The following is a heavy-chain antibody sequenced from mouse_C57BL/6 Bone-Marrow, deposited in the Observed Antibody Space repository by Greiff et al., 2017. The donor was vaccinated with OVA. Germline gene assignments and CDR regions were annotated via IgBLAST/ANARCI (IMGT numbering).Heavy chain of an antibody. CDR2: IYPGDGDT. V-gene: IGHV1-82*01. J-gene: IGHJ2*01. CDR1: GTASSTSW. Sequence: QVKLKQPGPELVKPGASVKFSCKAFGTASSTSWLNWVRQRPGKGLEGIGRIYPGDGDTTYNGKSKGKATLTADKSSSTAYMQLSSLTSEDSAVYFCARDWERGFDYWGQGTTLTVSS. CDR3: ARDWERGFDY. D-gene: IGHD4-1*01.